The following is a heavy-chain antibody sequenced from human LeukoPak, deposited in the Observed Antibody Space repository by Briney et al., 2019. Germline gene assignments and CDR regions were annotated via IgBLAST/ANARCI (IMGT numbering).Heavy chain of an antibody. CDR1: GGTFSSYA. CDR2: IIPILGIA. V-gene: IGHV1-69*04. J-gene: IGHJ4*02. D-gene: IGHD3-22*01. CDR3: ARDRTSYYDSSGYHWAY. Sequence: ASVNVSCKASGGTFSSYAISWVRQAPGQGLEWMGRIIPILGIANYAQKFQGRVTITADKSTSTAYMELSSLRSEDTAVYYCARDRTSYYDSSGYHWAYWGQGTLVTVSS.